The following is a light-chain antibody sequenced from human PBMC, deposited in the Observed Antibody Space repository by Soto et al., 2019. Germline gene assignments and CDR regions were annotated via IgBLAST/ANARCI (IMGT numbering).Light chain of an antibody. CDR1: QNINTY. CDR3: QQTSSAPFT. V-gene: IGKV1-39*01. CDR2: DAA. J-gene: IGKJ3*01. Sequence: DIQMTQSPYSLSAAVGDRVTIACRASQNINTYLNWYQQKPGKAPKLLMFDAASLQSGVPSRFSGSGSRTDFTLTITSLQPEDFATYYCQQTSSAPFTFGPGNKVDIK.